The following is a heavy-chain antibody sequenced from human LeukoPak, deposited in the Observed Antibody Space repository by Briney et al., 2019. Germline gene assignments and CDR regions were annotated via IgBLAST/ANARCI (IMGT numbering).Heavy chain of an antibody. Sequence: PGGSLRLSCAASGFTFSSYAMSWVRRAPGKGLEWVSAISGSGGSTYYADSVKGRFTISRDNSKNTLYLQMNSLRAEDTAVYYCALYYYDSSGYAYFDYWGQGTLVTVSS. V-gene: IGHV3-23*01. CDR2: ISGSGGST. J-gene: IGHJ4*02. CDR3: ALYYYDSSGYAYFDY. D-gene: IGHD3-22*01. CDR1: GFTFSSYA.